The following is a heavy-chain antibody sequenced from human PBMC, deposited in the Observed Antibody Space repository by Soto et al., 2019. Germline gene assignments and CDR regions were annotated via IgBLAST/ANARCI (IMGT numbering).Heavy chain of an antibody. CDR1: GGTFSSYA. D-gene: IGHD2-2*01. V-gene: IGHV1-69*01. J-gene: IGHJ4*02. CDR3: AKEGPDIVVVPAALQN. Sequence: QVQLLQSGAEVKQPGSSVKVSCKASGGTFSSYAISWVRQAPGKGLEWMGGISPIFGTANYAQKFQGRVTSTTDESTSTAYMELISLRSEDTAVYYCAKEGPDIVVVPAALQNWGQGTLVTVSS. CDR2: ISPIFGTA.